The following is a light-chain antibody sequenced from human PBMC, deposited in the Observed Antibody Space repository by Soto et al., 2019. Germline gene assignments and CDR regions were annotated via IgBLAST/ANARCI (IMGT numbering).Light chain of an antibody. Sequence: DIQMTQSPSTLSPSVGDRVTITCRASQSISSWLAWYQQKPGRAPKLLIYDASTLESGVPSRFSGSGSGTEFTLTISSLQTDDFATYYCQQYNSYSSWTFGQGTKVDIK. J-gene: IGKJ1*01. CDR1: QSISSW. CDR2: DAS. CDR3: QQYNSYSSWT. V-gene: IGKV1-5*01.